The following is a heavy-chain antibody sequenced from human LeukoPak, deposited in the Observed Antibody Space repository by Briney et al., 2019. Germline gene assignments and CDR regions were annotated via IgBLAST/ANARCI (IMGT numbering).Heavy chain of an antibody. J-gene: IGHJ4*02. CDR1: GGTFSSYA. CDR2: IIPIFGTA. CDR3: ARGRIVGATANDY. V-gene: IGHV1-69*05. D-gene: IGHD1-26*01. Sequence: SVKVSCKASGGTFSSYAISWVRQAPGQGLEWMGGIIPIFGTANYAQKFQGRVTMTRNTSISTAYMELSSLRSEDTAVYYCARGRIVGATANDYWGQGTLVTVSS.